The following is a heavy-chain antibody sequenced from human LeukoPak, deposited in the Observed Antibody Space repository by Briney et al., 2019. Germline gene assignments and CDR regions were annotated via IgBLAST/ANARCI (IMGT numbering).Heavy chain of an antibody. Sequence: SSETLSLTCTVYGGSISSSSYYWGWIRQPPGKGPEWIGYIYYSGSTNYKPSLKSRVTISVDTSKNQFSLKLSSVTAADTAVYYCARGGYYGSGNDFRFDPWGQGTLVTVSS. J-gene: IGHJ5*02. V-gene: IGHV4-61*05. CDR1: GGSISSSSYY. D-gene: IGHD3-10*01. CDR3: ARGGYYGSGNDFRFDP. CDR2: IYYSGST.